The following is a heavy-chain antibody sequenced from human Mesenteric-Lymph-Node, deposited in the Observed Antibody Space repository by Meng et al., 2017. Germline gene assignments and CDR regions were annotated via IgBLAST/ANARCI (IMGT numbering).Heavy chain of an antibody. D-gene: IGHD3-22*01. CDR2: INPNSGGT. Sequence: QVPVVQAGAEVTKPGASVKVSCKASGYTFTGYYMHWVRQAPGQGLEWRGRINPNSGGTNYAQKFQGRVTMTRDTSISTAYMELSRLRSDDTAVYYCARVPITMIVVVITTYFDYWGQGTLVTVSS. CDR3: ARVPITMIVVVITTYFDY. J-gene: IGHJ4*02. V-gene: IGHV1-2*06. CDR1: GYTFTGYY.